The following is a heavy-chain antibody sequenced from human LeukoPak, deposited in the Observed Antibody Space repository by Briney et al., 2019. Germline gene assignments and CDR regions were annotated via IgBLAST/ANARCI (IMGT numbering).Heavy chain of an antibody. J-gene: IGHJ6*02. V-gene: IGHV4-59*01. D-gene: IGHD6-13*01. CDR2: IYYSGST. CDR3: ARALPSFIAAAGTIPSYYGMDV. Sequence: SETLSLTCTVSGGSISSYYWSWIRQPPGKGLEWIGYIYYSGSTNYNPSLKSRVTISVDTSKNQFSLKLSSVTAADTAVYYCARALPSFIAAAGTIPSYYGMDVWGQGTTVTVSS. CDR1: GGSISSYY.